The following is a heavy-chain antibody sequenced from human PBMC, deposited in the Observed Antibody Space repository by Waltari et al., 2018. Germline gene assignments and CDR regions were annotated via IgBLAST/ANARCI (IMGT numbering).Heavy chain of an antibody. D-gene: IGHD6-6*01. CDR1: GYTFTSYD. CDR3: ARRRYSSSFSPWGRYYYGMDV. CDR2: MNPNSGNT. Sequence: QVQLVQSGAEVKKPGASVKVSCKASGYTFTSYDINWVRQATGQGLEWMGWMNPNSGNTGYAQKFQGRVTMTRNTSISTAYMELSSLRSEDTAVYYCARRRYSSSFSPWGRYYYGMDVWGQGTTVTVSS. V-gene: IGHV1-8*01. J-gene: IGHJ6*02.